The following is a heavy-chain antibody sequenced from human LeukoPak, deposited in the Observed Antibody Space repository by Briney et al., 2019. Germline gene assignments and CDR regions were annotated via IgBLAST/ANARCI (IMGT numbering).Heavy chain of an antibody. CDR1: GFTFSSYA. V-gene: IGHV3-30-3*01. D-gene: IGHD5-24*01. CDR3: ARSVGAATMNY. Sequence: GRSLRLSCAAYGFTFSSYAMHWVRQAPGKGLEWVAVISYDGSNKYYADSVKGRFTISRDNSKNTLYLQMNSLRAEDTAVYYCARSVGAATMNYWGQGTLVTVSS. J-gene: IGHJ4*02. CDR2: ISYDGSNK.